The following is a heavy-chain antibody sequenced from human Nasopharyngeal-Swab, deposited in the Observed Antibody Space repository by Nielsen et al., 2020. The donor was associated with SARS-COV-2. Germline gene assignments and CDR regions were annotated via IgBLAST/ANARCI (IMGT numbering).Heavy chain of an antibody. Sequence: SETLSLTCTVSGGSISSSTYYWDWIRQPPGKGLEWIGSFYYSGSTKYNPSLKSRVTISVDTSKNQFSLNVTSVTAADTAVYYCARGGLRYFDWLSYENDYWGPGTVVTVSS. CDR3: ARGGLRYFDWLSYENDY. CDR1: GGSISSSTYY. V-gene: IGHV4-39*07. D-gene: IGHD3-9*01. J-gene: IGHJ4*02. CDR2: FYYSGST.